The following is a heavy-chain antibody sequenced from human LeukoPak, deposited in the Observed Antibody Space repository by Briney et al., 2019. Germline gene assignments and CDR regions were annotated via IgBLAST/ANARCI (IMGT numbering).Heavy chain of an antibody. Sequence: SETLSLTCTVSGDSISGFYWGWIRQPPGKGLEWIGSIYYSGSTYYNPSLKSRVTISVDTSKNQFSLKLSSVTAADTAVYYCAREKTQLWLRPRGNSEGWGQGTLVTVSS. D-gene: IGHD5-18*01. V-gene: IGHV4-39*07. J-gene: IGHJ4*02. CDR2: IYYSGST. CDR3: AREKTQLWLRPRGNSEG. CDR1: GDSISGFY.